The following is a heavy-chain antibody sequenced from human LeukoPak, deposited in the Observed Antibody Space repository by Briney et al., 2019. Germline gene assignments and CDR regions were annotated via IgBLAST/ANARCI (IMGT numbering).Heavy chain of an antibody. V-gene: IGHV4-38-2*01. CDR2: IYHSGST. CDR1: GYSISSGYY. Sequence: SETLSLTCAVSGYSISSGYYWGWIRQPPGKGREWIGSIYHSGSTYYNPSLKSRVTISVDTSKNRFSLKLSSVTAADTAVYYCARSPVRCSSTTCFGFYFDYWGQGTLVTVSS. CDR3: ARSPVRCSSTTCFGFYFDY. D-gene: IGHD2-2*01. J-gene: IGHJ4*02.